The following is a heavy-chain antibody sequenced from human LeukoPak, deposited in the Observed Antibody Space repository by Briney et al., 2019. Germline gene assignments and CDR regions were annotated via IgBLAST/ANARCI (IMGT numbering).Heavy chain of an antibody. J-gene: IGHJ4*02. Sequence: SETLSLTCAVYGGSFSGYYWSWTRQPPGKGLEWIGEINHSGSTNYNPSLKSRVTISVDTSKNQFSLKLSSVTAADTAVYYCASGLVATKTYYFDYWGQGTLVTVSS. CDR2: INHSGST. CDR1: GGSFSGYY. D-gene: IGHD5-12*01. CDR3: ASGLVATKTYYFDY. V-gene: IGHV4-34*01.